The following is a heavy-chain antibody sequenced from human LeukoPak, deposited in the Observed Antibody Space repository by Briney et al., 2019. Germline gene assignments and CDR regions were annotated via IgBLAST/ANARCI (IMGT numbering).Heavy chain of an antibody. J-gene: IGHJ5*02. CDR1: GYTFTTSG. CDR2: ISGSNDNR. Sequence: ASVKVSCKASGYTFTTSGMNWVRQAPGQGLEWMGWISGSNDNRNYAQSFQGRVTMTTDTSTSTAYMELRSLRSDDTAVYYCARGGSGRYLYSTFDPWGQGTLVTVSS. D-gene: IGHD3-10*01. CDR3: ARGGSGRYLYSTFDP. V-gene: IGHV1-18*04.